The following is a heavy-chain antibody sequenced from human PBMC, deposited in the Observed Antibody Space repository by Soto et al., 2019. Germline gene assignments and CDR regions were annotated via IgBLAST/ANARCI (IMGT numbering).Heavy chain of an antibody. CDR3: ARRYGVAFDI. V-gene: IGHV4-59*08. CDR2: IYYSGST. J-gene: IGHJ3*02. Sequence: QVQLQESGPGLVKPSETLSLTCTVSGGSISSYYWSWIRQPPGKGLEWIGYIYYSGSTNYNPSLKIRVTISVDTYKNQFSLKLSSVTAADTAVYYCARRYGVAFDIWGQGTMVTVSS. CDR1: GGSISSYY. D-gene: IGHD3-10*01.